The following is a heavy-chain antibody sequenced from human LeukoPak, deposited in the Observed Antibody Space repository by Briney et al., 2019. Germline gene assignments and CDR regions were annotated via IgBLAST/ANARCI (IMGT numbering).Heavy chain of an antibody. V-gene: IGHV3-30*02. J-gene: IGHJ3*02. CDR3: ARGGLYYYDSSGYYRERRAFDI. CDR1: GFTFSSYG. CDR2: IRYDGSNK. Sequence: PGGSLRLSCAASGFTFSSYGMHWVRQAPGKGLEWVAFIRYDGSNKNYADSVKGRFTISRDNSKNTLYLQMNSLRADDTAVYYCARGGLYYYDSSGYYRERRAFDIWGQGTMVTVSS. D-gene: IGHD3-22*01.